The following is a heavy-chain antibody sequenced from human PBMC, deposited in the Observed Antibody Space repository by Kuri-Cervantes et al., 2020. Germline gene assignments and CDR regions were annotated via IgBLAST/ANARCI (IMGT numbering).Heavy chain of an antibody. CDR1: GFTFSSYA. J-gene: IGHJ4*02. D-gene: IGHD3-16*01. CDR2: ISYDGSNK. Sequence: GESLKISCAASGFTFSSYAMHWVRQAPGKGLEWVAVISYDGSNKYYADSVKGRFTISRDNSKNTLYLQMNSLRAEDTAVYYCARGGDVHGGNFDYWGQGTLVTVSS. CDR3: ARGGDVHGGNFDY. V-gene: IGHV3-30*07.